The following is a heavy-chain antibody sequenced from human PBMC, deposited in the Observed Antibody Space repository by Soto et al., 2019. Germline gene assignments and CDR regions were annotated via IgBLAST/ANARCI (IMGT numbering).Heavy chain of an antibody. V-gene: IGHV1-3*01. CDR2: INAGNGNT. CDR1: GYTFTNYA. J-gene: IGHJ4*02. Sequence: QVQVVQSRAEVKKPGASVKVSCKASGYTFTNYAMQWVRQAPGQRPEWMGWINAGNGNTKYSQKFQGRVTITRDTSASTAYMELSSLRSEDTAVYYCARDLGGWTDYWGQGTLVTVSS. D-gene: IGHD6-19*01. CDR3: ARDLGGWTDY.